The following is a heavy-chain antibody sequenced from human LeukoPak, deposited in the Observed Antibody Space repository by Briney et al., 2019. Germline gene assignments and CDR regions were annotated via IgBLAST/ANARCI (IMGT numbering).Heavy chain of an antibody. D-gene: IGHD4-17*01. CDR1: GYTFTGYY. Sequence: GASVKVSCKASGYTFTGYYMHWVRQAPGQGLGWMGWINPNSGGTNYAQKFQGRVTMTRDTSISTAYMELSRLRSDDTAVYYCARVKDMTTRSLGYWGQGTLVTVSS. CDR2: INPNSGGT. V-gene: IGHV1-2*02. CDR3: ARVKDMTTRSLGY. J-gene: IGHJ4*02.